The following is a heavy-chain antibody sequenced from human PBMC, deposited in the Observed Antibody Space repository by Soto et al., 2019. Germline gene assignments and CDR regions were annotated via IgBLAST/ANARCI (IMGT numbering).Heavy chain of an antibody. CDR2: IYYSGST. D-gene: IGHD6-6*01. CDR1: GGSISSYY. J-gene: IGHJ6*03. CDR3: ARHWSAARKYYYYYMDV. V-gene: IGHV4-59*08. Sequence: SETLSLTCTVSGGSISSYYWSWIRQPPGKGLEWIGYIYYSGSTNYNPSLKSRVTISVDTSKNQFSLKLSSVTAADTAVYYCARHWSAARKYYYYYMDVWGKGTTVTVSS.